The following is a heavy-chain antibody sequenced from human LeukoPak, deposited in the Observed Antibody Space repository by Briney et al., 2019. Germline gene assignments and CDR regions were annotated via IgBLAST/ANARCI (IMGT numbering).Heavy chain of an antibody. V-gene: IGHV4-34*01. CDR3: ARASYSSGWYNLYYFDY. J-gene: IGHJ4*02. CDR1: GGSFSGYY. D-gene: IGHD6-19*01. CDR2: INHSGST. Sequence: PSETLSLTCAVYGGSFSGYYWSWIRQPPGKGLEWIGEINHSGSTNYNPSLKSRVTISVDTSKNQFSLKLSSVTAADTAVYYCARASYSSGWYNLYYFDYWGQGTLVTVSS.